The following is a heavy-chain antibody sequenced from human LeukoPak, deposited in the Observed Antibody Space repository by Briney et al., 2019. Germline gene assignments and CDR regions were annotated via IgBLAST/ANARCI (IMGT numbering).Heavy chain of an antibody. CDR1: GYTFSSHS. V-gene: IGHV1-18*01. J-gene: IGHJ3*02. Sequence: ASVKVSCKASGYTFSSHSINWVRQAPGQGLEWMGWISPYNGNTNYAPKLQGRVTVTTDTSTSTAYMELRSLRSDDTAVYYCARELSITIFGVVPTDAFDIWGQGTMVTVSS. CDR3: ARELSITIFGVVPTDAFDI. D-gene: IGHD3-3*01. CDR2: ISPYNGNT.